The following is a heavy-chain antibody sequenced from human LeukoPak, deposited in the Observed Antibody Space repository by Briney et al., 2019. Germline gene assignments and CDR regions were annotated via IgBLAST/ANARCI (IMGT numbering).Heavy chain of an antibody. V-gene: IGHV3-48*02. CDR1: GFTFSSYS. CDR2: VSSSGTTT. D-gene: IGHD5-24*01. Sequence: SGGSLRLSCAASGFTFSSYSVIWARQAPGKGLEWVSYVSSSGTTTYYADSVKGRFPISRDNGKNLVSLQMNSLRDEDTAVYYCARADRDGNKRFLDWGQGTLVTVSS. J-gene: IGHJ4*02. CDR3: ARADRDGNKRFLD.